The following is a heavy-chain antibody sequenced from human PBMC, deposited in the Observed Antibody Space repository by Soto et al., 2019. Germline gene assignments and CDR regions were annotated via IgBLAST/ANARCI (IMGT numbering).Heavy chain of an antibody. J-gene: IGHJ4*02. Sequence: TLSLTCAFYGWSFSDYYWSWIRQPPGKGLEWIGEINHSGSTNYNPSLKSRVTISVDTSKNQFSLKLRSVTAADTAVYYCARDRAPRGYSSGYYYFLDSWGQGTLVTVSS. V-gene: IGHV4-34*01. CDR3: ARDRAPRGYSSGYYYFLDS. CDR2: INHSGST. D-gene: IGHD3-22*01. CDR1: GWSFSDYY.